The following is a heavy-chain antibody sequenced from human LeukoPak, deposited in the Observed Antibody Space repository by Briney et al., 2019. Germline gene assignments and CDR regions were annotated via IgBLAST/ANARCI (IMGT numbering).Heavy chain of an antibody. J-gene: IGHJ4*02. V-gene: IGHV4-34*01. CDR2: INNSGST. D-gene: IGHD3-9*01. CDR3: AREGVRYFDWLSGPPCHY. CDR1: GGSFSGYY. Sequence: SETLSLTCAVYGGSFSGYYWSWIRQPPGKGLEWIVEINNSGSTNYKTSLKSRVTISVDTSKNQFSLKLSSVAAADTAVYYCAREGVRYFDWLSGPPCHYGGRGPGVSVST.